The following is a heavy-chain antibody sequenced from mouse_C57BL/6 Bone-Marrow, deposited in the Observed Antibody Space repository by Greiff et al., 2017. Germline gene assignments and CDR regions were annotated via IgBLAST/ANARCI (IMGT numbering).Heavy chain of an antibody. CDR2: IDPENGDT. CDR3: TTPTGTYDY. D-gene: IGHD4-1*02. CDR1: GFNIKDDY. V-gene: IGHV14-4*01. J-gene: IGHJ2*01. Sequence: EVMLVESGAELVRPGASVKLSCTASGFNIKDDYMHWVKQRPEQGLEWIGWIDPENGDTEYASKFQGKATITADTSSNTAYLQLSSLTSEDTAVYYCTTPTGTYDYWGQGTTLTVSS.